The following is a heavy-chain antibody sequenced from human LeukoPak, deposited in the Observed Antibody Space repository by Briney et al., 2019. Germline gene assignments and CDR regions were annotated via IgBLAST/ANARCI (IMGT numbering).Heavy chain of an antibody. CDR2: IYESGST. Sequence: SETLSLTCTVSGSSISSGYYWGWMRQPPGKYLEWIGNIYESGSTNYNPSLKSRVTISVDTSKNQFSVKLSSVTAADTAVYYCARSIRGYSSGWYYFDYWGQGTLITVSS. J-gene: IGHJ4*02. CDR1: GSSISSGYY. D-gene: IGHD6-19*01. V-gene: IGHV4-38-2*02. CDR3: ARSIRGYSSGWYYFDY.